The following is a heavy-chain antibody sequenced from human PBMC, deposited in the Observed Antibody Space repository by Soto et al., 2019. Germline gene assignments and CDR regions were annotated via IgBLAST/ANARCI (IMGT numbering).Heavy chain of an antibody. D-gene: IGHD3-10*01. CDR2: TYYRSKWYN. Sequence: SQTLSLTCAISGDSVSSDGAAWNWIRQSPSRGLEWLGRTYYRSKWYNDYAVSVRSRITIKSDTSSNQFSLQLNSVTPEDTAVHSCERQNASGWFIASWGRGPRAPVPS. CDR1: GDSVSSDGAA. V-gene: IGHV6-1*01. J-gene: IGHJ4*02. CDR3: ERQNASGWFIAS.